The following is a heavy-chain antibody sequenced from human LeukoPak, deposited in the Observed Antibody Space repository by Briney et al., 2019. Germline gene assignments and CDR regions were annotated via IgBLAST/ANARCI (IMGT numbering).Heavy chain of an antibody. CDR3: ARATGAASSLYMDV. J-gene: IGHJ6*03. Sequence: SVEVSCKASGGTFISYTTSWVRQAPGQGLEWMGRIIPILGIANYAQKFQGRVTITADKSTSTAYMELSSLRSEDTAVYYCARATGAASSLYMDVWGKGTTVTVSS. D-gene: IGHD1-14*01. CDR1: GGTFISYT. V-gene: IGHV1-69*02. CDR2: IIPILGIA.